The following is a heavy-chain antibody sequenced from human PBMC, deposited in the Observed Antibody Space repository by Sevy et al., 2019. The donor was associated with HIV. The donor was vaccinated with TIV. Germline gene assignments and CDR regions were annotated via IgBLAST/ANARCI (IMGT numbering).Heavy chain of an antibody. CDR3: AGDVGYSTDWYPSDY. D-gene: IGHD6-19*01. CDR2: ISYDGSSH. Sequence: GGSLRLSCAASEFMFSTYAMHWVRQAPGKGLEWVAVISYDGSSHYYADSVKGRFTISRDNSKNTLFLQMNSLRLEDAVFYYCAGDVGYSTDWYPSDYWGQGTLVTVSS. J-gene: IGHJ4*02. CDR1: EFMFSTYA. V-gene: IGHV3-30-3*01.